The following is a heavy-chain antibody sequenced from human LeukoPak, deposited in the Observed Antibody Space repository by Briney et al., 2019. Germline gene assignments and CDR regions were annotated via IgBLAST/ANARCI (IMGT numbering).Heavy chain of an antibody. CDR2: ICTNGST. CDR1: GGSFSSYY. J-gene: IGHJ4*02. V-gene: IGHV4-4*07. D-gene: IGHD3-22*01. CDR3: ARDSNYDSSGYYSVSDY. Sequence: SETLSLTCTVSGGSFSSYYWSWIRQPAGKGLEWIGRICTNGSTNYNPSLTSRVTMSVETSKNQFSLKLSSVTAADTAVYYCARDSNYDSSGYYSVSDYWGQGTLVSVSS.